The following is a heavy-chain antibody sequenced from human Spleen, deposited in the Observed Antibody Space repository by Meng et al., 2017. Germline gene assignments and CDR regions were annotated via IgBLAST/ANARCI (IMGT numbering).Heavy chain of an antibody. CDR1: GGSFSGYY. J-gene: IGHJ4*02. V-gene: IGHV4-34*01. CDR3: ARVWDLDFYDSRGYFDF. CDR2: ISHSGST. D-gene: IGHD3-22*01. Sequence: GSLRLSCAVSGGSFSGYYWTWIRQPPGKGLEWIGEISHSGSTNYNPSLKSRVTIPVDTSKSQFSLRLSSVTGADSAVYYCARVWDLDFYDSRGYFDFWGQGTLVTVSS.